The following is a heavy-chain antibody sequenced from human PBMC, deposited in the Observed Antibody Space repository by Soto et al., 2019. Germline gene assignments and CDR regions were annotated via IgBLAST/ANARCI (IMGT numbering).Heavy chain of an antibody. D-gene: IGHD6-13*01. J-gene: IGHJ6*02. CDR2: ISGSGDGT. CDR1: GFTFSSYP. Sequence: PVGSLRLSCAASGFTFSSYPMSWVRQAPGKGLEWVSAISGSGDGTYYADSVKGRFTISRDTSKNTLYLQMNSLRAEDTAVYYCAKHKGAAGNYGMDGWGQGTTVTFSS. CDR3: AKHKGAAGNYGMDG. V-gene: IGHV3-23*01.